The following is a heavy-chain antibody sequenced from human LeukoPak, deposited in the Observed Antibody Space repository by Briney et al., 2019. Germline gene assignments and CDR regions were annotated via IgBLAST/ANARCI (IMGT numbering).Heavy chain of an antibody. J-gene: IGHJ5*02. D-gene: IGHD3-3*01. CDR1: GGSISSGGYY. Sequence: SQTLSLTCTVSGGSISSGGYYWSWLRQHPGQGLEWIGYIYYSGSTYYNPSLKSRVTISVDTSKNQFSLKLSSVTAADTAVYYCAKARFEDWFDPWGQGTLVTVSS. CDR3: AKARFEDWFDP. V-gene: IGHV4-31*03. CDR2: IYYSGST.